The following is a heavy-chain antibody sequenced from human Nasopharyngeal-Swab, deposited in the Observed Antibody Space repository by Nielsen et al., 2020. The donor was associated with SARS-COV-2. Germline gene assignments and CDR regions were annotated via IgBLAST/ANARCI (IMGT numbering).Heavy chain of an antibody. CDR1: GFTFSSYA. CDR3: AADIVVLPAVNLGDYYALDV. J-gene: IGHJ6*02. V-gene: IGHV3-33*01. CDR2: IWYIGDNK. Sequence: GASLQISCAASGFTFSSYAMHWVRQAPGKGLEWVALIWYIGDNKYYADSVKGRFTISRDNSKNTLYLQMNSLRAEDTAVYYCAADIVVLPAVNLGDYYALDVWGPGTTVTVSS. D-gene: IGHD2-2*01.